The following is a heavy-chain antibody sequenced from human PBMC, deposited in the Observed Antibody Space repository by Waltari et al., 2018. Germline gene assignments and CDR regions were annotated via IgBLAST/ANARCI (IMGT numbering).Heavy chain of an antibody. CDR1: GFTFASFG. CDR2: VSGSGQTT. V-gene: IGHV3-23*01. Sequence: EVQLLDSGGALVQTGGPLRLSCAASGFTFASFGMGWIRQAPGKGLEWVSVVSGSGQTTYYADSVKGRFTISRDNAKNIVYLQMSSLRAEDTAAYFCVREGYSYDTGYYSGGYFDYWGQGTLVTVSS. J-gene: IGHJ4*02. D-gene: IGHD3-22*01. CDR3: VREGYSYDTGYYSGGYFDY.